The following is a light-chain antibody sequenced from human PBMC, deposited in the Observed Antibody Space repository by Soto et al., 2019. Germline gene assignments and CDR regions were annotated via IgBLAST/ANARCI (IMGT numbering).Light chain of an antibody. CDR1: QRVSSGY. Sequence: EIVLTQSPNTLSLSPGETATLSCRASQRVSSGYLVGYRQKPGEAPRLLIYGASTRATGIPDRFSGSGSGTDLTLTISRLEPEDFAVYYCQQYGNSPPSVTGGPGTMVD. J-gene: IGKJ3*01. CDR3: QQYGNSPPSVT. V-gene: IGKV3-20*01. CDR2: GAS.